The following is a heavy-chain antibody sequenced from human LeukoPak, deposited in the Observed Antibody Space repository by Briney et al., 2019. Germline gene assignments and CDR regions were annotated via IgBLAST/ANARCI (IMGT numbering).Heavy chain of an antibody. Sequence: SETLSLTCTVSGGSISSYYWSWIRQPPGKGLEWIGYTYYSGSTNYNPSLKSRVTISVDTSKNQFSLKLSSVTAADTAVYYCASSTGQDFDYWGQGTLVTVSS. D-gene: IGHD3-10*01. CDR2: TYYSGST. CDR1: GGSISSYY. V-gene: IGHV4-59*01. CDR3: ASSTGQDFDY. J-gene: IGHJ4*02.